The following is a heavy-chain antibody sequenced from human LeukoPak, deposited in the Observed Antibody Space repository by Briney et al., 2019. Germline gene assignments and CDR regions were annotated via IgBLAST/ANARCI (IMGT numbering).Heavy chain of an antibody. CDR1: GGSISSYY. J-gene: IGHJ4*02. Sequence: PSETLSLTCTVSGGSISSYYWSWIRQPPGKGLEWIGYIYYSGSTNYNPSLKSRVTISVDTSKNQFSLKLSSVTAADTAVYYCARESPVAGFDYWGQGTLVTVSS. V-gene: IGHV4-59*01. D-gene: IGHD6-19*01. CDR2: IYYSGST. CDR3: ARESPVAGFDY.